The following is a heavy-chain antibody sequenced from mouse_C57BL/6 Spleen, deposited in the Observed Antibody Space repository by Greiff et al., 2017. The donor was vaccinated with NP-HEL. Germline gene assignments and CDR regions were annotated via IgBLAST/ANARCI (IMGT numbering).Heavy chain of an antibody. J-gene: IGHJ4*01. Sequence: VQLQQSGPELVKPGASVKISCKASGYTFTDYYMNWVKQSHGKSLEWIGDINPNNGGTSYNQKFKGKATLTVDKSSSTAYMELRSLTSEDSAVYYCAREGIDSSMDYWGQGTSVTVSS. D-gene: IGHD3-2*01. V-gene: IGHV1-26*01. CDR3: AREGIDSSMDY. CDR1: GYTFTDYY. CDR2: INPNNGGT.